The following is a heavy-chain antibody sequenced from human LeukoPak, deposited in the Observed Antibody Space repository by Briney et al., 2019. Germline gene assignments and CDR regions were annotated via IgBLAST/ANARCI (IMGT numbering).Heavy chain of an antibody. CDR3: ARSTWLLDK. Sequence: PSETLSLTCTVSGGSISSSSYYWGWIRQPPGKGLEWIGSMYYSGSTYYNPSLKSRVTISLDTSKNQFSLKLTSVTAADTAVYYCARSTWLLDKWGQGTLVTVSS. J-gene: IGHJ4*02. CDR2: MYYSGST. D-gene: IGHD3-22*01. CDR1: GGSISSSSYY. V-gene: IGHV4-39*07.